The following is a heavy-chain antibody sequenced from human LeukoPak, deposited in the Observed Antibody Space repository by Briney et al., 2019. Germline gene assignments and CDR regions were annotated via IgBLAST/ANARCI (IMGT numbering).Heavy chain of an antibody. V-gene: IGHV3-7*01. CDR2: IKQDGSEK. CDR1: GFTFSSYW. J-gene: IGHJ6*02. CDR3: ARDCGSSTSCYYYYGMDV. Sequence: GGSLRLSCAASGFTFSSYWMSWVRQAPGKGLEWVANIKQDGSEKYYVDSVKGRFTISRDNAKNSLYLQMNSLRAEDTAVYYCARDCGSSTSCYYYYGMDVWGQGTTVTVSS. D-gene: IGHD2-2*01.